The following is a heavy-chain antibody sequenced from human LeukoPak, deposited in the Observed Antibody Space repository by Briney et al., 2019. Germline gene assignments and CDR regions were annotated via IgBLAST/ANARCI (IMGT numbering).Heavy chain of an antibody. V-gene: IGHV1-69*05. CDR3: ARAAEGVIGFYYFDY. CDR2: IIPIFGTA. J-gene: IGHJ4*02. Sequence: ASVKVSCKASGYTFTSYGISWVRQAPGQGLEWMGGIIPIFGTANYAQKFQGSVTITTDEPTSTAYMELSSLRSEDTAVYYCARAAEGVIGFYYFDYWGQGTLVTVSS. CDR1: GYTFTSYG. D-gene: IGHD2/OR15-2a*01.